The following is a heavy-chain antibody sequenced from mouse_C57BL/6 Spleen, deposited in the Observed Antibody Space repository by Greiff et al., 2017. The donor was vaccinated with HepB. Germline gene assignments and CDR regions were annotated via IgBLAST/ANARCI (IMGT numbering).Heavy chain of an antibody. Sequence: EVQLQQSGPELVKPGASVKISCKASGYTFTDYYMNWVKQSHGKSLEWIGDINPNNGGTSYNQKFKGKATLTVDKSSSTAYMELRSLTSEDSAVYYCARVKLRRYYAMDYWGQGTSVTVSS. J-gene: IGHJ4*01. CDR2: INPNNGGT. CDR1: GYTFTDYY. CDR3: ARVKLRRYYAMDY. V-gene: IGHV1-26*01. D-gene: IGHD2-4*01.